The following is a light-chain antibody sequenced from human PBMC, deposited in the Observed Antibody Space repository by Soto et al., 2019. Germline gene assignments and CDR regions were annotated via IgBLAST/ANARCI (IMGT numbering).Light chain of an antibody. Sequence: IQITHPPSSLSAYVGERVIMTCRASQSIRKYLNWYQHKPGKVPTLLIYAASSLQSGVPSRFSGSGSGTEFTLTITSLQPEDFATYYCQQSGDTPPWTFGQGTKVDIK. J-gene: IGKJ1*01. CDR1: QSIRKY. V-gene: IGKV1-39*01. CDR3: QQSGDTPPWT. CDR2: AAS.